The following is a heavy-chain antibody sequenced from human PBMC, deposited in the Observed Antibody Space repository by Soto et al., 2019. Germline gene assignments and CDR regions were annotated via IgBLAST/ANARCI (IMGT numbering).Heavy chain of an antibody. CDR3: AKDRGALRTLLDFDY. D-gene: IGHD1-26*01. CDR1: GFTFSSYA. J-gene: IGHJ4*02. Sequence: PGGSLRLSCAASGFTFSSYAMSWVRQAPGKGLEWVSAISGSGGSTYYADSVKGRFTISRDNSKNTLYLQMNSLRAEDTAVYYCAKDRGALRTLLDFDYWGQGTLVTVSS. V-gene: IGHV3-23*01. CDR2: ISGSGGST.